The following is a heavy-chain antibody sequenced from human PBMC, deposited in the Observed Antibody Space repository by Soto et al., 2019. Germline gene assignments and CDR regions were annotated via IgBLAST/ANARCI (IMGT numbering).Heavy chain of an antibody. V-gene: IGHV1-69*13. Sequence: SVKVSCKDSGGTFSSDAISWVRQAPGQGLEWMGGIIPIFGTANYAQKFQGRVTITADESTSTAYMELSSLRSEDTAVYYCARERRGLDYALDYWGQGTLVTVSS. CDR1: GGTFSSDA. D-gene: IGHD4-17*01. CDR2: IIPIFGTA. J-gene: IGHJ4*02. CDR3: ARERRGLDYALDY.